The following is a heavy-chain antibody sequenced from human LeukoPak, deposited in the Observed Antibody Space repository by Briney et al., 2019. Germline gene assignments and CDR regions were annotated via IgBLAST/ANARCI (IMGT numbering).Heavy chain of an antibody. J-gene: IGHJ4*02. CDR2: IRSKAYGGTT. CDR3: TRTYYYDSSGYPYFDY. V-gene: IGHV3-49*04. D-gene: IGHD3-22*01. CDR1: GFTFGDYA. Sequence: GGSLRLSCTASGFTFGDYAMSWVRQAPGKGLEWVGFIRSKAYGGTTEYAASVKGRFTISRDDSKSIAYLQMNNLKTEDTAVYYCTRTYYYDSSGYPYFDYWGQGTLVTVSS.